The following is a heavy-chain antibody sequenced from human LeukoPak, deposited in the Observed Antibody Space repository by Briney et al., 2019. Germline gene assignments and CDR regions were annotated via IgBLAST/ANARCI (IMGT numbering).Heavy chain of an antibody. CDR3: ARGSIAAQNDY. D-gene: IGHD6-6*01. V-gene: IGHV4-31*03. Sequence: SETLSLTCTVSGGSISSGGYYWRWIRQHPGKGLEWIGYIYYSGSTYYNPSLKSRVTISVDTSKNQFSLKLSSVTAADTAVYYCARGSIAAQNDYWGQGTLVTVSS. J-gene: IGHJ4*02. CDR2: IYYSGST. CDR1: GGSISSGGYY.